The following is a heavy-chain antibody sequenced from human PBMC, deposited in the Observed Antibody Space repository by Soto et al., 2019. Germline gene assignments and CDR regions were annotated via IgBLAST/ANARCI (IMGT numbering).Heavy chain of an antibody. CDR2: IYPGDSDT. V-gene: IGHV5-51*01. D-gene: IGHD4-17*01. CDR3: ARGVYGGNSDKVFDY. CDR1: GYSFTTYW. Sequence: GESLKISCEGSGYSFTTYWIGWVRQMPGKGLEWMGFIYPGDSDTRYSPSFRGQVTISADKSINTAFLQWSSLKASDTAMYYCARGVYGGNSDKVFDYWGQGTLVTVSS. J-gene: IGHJ4*02.